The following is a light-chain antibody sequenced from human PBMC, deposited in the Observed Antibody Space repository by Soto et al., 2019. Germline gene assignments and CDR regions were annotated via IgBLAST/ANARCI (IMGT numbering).Light chain of an antibody. Sequence: IQMTQSPSSLSAFVGDSVTISCRASQNINKNLNWYQQKSGKAPSLLMYEASTLQSGVPSRFSGSGSGTDFTLAITNLHPEDFATYYCQQSFHTPYTFCQGTKLEI. CDR1: QNINKN. J-gene: IGKJ2*01. CDR2: EAS. CDR3: QQSFHTPYT. V-gene: IGKV1-39*01.